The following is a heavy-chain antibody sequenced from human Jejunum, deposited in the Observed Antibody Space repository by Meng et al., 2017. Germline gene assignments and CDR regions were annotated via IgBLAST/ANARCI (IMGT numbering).Heavy chain of an antibody. D-gene: IGHD5-12*01. CDR2: VNRKGTT. CDR1: GASIGGYF. CDR3: ARPLGYNGVNLGFFQH. V-gene: IGHV4-34*01. Sequence: QVQLQQWGAGQFKPSETLSLTFAVLGASIGGYFRSWIRQTPGKEPGWIGEVNRKGTTNYNPSLEGRVSISVDTSKNQFSLTLNSVTAADTAVYYCARPLGYNGVNLGFFQHWGQGTLVTVSS. J-gene: IGHJ1*01.